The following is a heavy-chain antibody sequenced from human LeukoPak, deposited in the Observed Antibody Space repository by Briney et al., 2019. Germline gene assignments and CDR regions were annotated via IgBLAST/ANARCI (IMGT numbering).Heavy chain of an antibody. Sequence: GGSLRLSCAASGFTFSNYEMNWVRQAPGKGLEWISHISNFGDIIHYADSVEGRFTISRDNDKNSIYLQMDSLRAEDTAVYYCAKDATPALGTVYMDVWGKGTTVTISS. CDR1: GFTFSNYE. CDR3: AKDATPALGTVYMDV. J-gene: IGHJ6*03. CDR2: ISNFGDII. V-gene: IGHV3-48*03. D-gene: IGHD6-13*01.